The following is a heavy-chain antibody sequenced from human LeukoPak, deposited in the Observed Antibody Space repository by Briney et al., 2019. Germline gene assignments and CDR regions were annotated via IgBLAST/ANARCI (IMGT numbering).Heavy chain of an antibody. V-gene: IGHV5-10-1*04. Sequence: CESLQIPWQCSGYSFTSYWIPWVRHMPGKGVESMVTIDPIDSYANYSPSFQRQVIISTDKYISAADLQENTLNACDTALYYCARQTTNFYCSGSYVYWGQGTLVTVSS. CDR3: ARQTTNFYCSGSYVY. CDR1: GYSFTSYW. J-gene: IGHJ4*02. CDR2: IDPIDSYA. D-gene: IGHD3-10*01.